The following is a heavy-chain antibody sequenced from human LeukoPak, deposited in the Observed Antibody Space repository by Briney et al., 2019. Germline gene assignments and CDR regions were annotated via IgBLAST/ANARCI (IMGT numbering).Heavy chain of an antibody. CDR1: GFTVSRNY. V-gene: IGHV3-53*01. D-gene: IGHD6-13*01. CDR2: IYSGGST. Sequence: GGSLRLSCAASGFTVSRNYMSWVRQAPGKGLEWVSVIYSGGSTYYADSVKGRFTISRDNSKNTLYLQMNSLRAEDTAVYYCARDIAAAGLFFDYWGQGTLVTVSS. J-gene: IGHJ4*02. CDR3: ARDIAAAGLFFDY.